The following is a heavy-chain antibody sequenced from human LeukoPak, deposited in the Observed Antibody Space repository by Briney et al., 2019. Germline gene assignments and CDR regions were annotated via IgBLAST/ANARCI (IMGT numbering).Heavy chain of an antibody. CDR1: GFTFSSYA. J-gene: IGHJ4*02. Sequence: GGSLRLSCAASGFTFSSYAMSWVRQAPGKGLEWVSAISGSGGSTYYADSVKSRFTISRDNSKNTLYLQMNSLRAEDTAVYYCAKDYSSGWYYFDYWGQGTLVTVSS. CDR3: AKDYSSGWYYFDY. V-gene: IGHV3-23*01. CDR2: ISGSGGST. D-gene: IGHD6-19*01.